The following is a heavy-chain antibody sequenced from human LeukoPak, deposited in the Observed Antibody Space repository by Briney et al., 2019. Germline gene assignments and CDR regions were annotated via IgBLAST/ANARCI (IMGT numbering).Heavy chain of an antibody. J-gene: IGHJ4*02. D-gene: IGHD2-8*01. CDR2: IKQDGSEN. Sequence: PGGSLRLSCAASGFTFSSYWMSWVRQAPGKGLEWVANIKQDGSENYYVDSVKGRFTISRDNAKNSLYLQMNSLRAEDTAVYYCAKDDRPWCLDYWGQGTLVTVSS. CDR3: AKDDRPWCLDY. CDR1: GFTFSSYW. V-gene: IGHV3-7*01.